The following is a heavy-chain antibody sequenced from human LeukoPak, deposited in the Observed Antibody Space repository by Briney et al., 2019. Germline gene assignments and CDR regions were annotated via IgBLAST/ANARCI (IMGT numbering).Heavy chain of an antibody. J-gene: IGHJ3*02. V-gene: IGHV4-39*01. CDR1: GGSISSSYYY. D-gene: IGHD6-19*01. CDR2: LHYSGST. CDR3: ARHLIAVAGTGSVFDI. Sequence: SETLSLTCTVSGGSISSSYYYWGWIRQPPGKGLEWIGSLHYSGSTYYNPSLRSRVTISVDTSKNQFSLKLSSVTAADTAVYYCARHLIAVAGTGSVFDIWGQGTTVTVSS.